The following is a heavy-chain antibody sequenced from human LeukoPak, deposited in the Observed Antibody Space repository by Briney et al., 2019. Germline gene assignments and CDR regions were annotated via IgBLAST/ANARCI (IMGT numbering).Heavy chain of an antibody. D-gene: IGHD6-6*01. V-gene: IGHV4-4*07. Sequence: PSATLSLTCTFSGGSISSYYWSWIRQPAGKGLEWIGRIYTSGSTNYNPSLKSRVTISVDKSKNQFSLKLSSVTAADTAVYYCARSYQLLLDVWGKGTTVTVSS. J-gene: IGHJ6*04. CDR2: IYTSGST. CDR3: ARSYQLLLDV. CDR1: GGSISSYY.